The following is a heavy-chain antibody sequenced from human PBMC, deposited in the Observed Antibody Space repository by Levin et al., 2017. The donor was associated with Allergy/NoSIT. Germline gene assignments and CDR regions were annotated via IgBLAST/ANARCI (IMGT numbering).Heavy chain of an antibody. CDR2: IYESGRT. D-gene: IGHD6-19*01. CDR1: GFTVNSNY. CDR3: ARGCSGWRWAFDY. J-gene: IGHJ4*02. Sequence: GGSLRLSCAAFGFTVNSNYMSWVRQAPGKGLEWVSLIYESGRTTYAESVRGRFTISKDTSKNTLYLQMNSLGAEDTAVYFCARGCSGWRWAFDYWGQGTLVTVSP. V-gene: IGHV3-53*01.